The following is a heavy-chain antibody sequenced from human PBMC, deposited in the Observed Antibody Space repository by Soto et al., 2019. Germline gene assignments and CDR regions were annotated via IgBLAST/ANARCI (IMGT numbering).Heavy chain of an antibody. CDR2: ISAYNGNT. CDR1: GDAFTSNG. V-gene: IGHV1-18*01. J-gene: IGHJ3*02. Sequence: ASVKLSCKASGDAFTSNGISWVRQAPGQGLEWMGWISAYNGNTNYAQKLQGRVTMTTDTSTSTAYMELRSLRSDDTAVYYCARDIAVGSGDGNDIWGQGTMVTVSS. CDR3: ARDIAVGSGDGNDI. D-gene: IGHD2-21*01.